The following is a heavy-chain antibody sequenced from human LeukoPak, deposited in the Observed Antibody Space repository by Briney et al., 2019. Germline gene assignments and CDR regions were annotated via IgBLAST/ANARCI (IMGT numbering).Heavy chain of an antibody. J-gene: IGHJ4*02. V-gene: IGHV4-34*01. Sequence: PSETLSLTCAVYGGSFSGYYWSWIRQPPGKGLEWIGEINHSGSTNYNPSLKSRVTISVDTSENQFSLKLSSVTAADTAVYYCASKRNFSRYWGQGTLVTVSS. D-gene: IGHD1-7*01. CDR1: GGSFSGYY. CDR3: ASKRNFSRY. CDR2: INHSGST.